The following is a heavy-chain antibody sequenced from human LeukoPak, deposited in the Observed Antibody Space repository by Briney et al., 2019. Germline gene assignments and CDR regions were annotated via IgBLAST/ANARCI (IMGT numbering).Heavy chain of an antibody. V-gene: IGHV4-30-4*08. CDR2: IYYSGST. J-gene: IGHJ4*02. CDR1: GGSISSGDYY. Sequence: SETLSLTCTVSGGSISSGDYYWSWIRQPPGKGLEWIGYIYYSGSTYYNPSLKSRVTISVDTSKNQFSPKLSSVTAADTAVYYCARVDLGIAARPVDYWGQGTLVTVSS. D-gene: IGHD6-6*01. CDR3: ARVDLGIAARPVDY.